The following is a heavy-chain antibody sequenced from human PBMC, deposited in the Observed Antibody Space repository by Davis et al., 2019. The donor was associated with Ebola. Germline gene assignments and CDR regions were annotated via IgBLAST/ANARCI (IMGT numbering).Heavy chain of an antibody. CDR2: IYTSGST. CDR1: GGSISSYY. Sequence: PSETLSLTCTVSGGSISSYYWSWIRQPAGKGLEWIGRIYTSGSTNYNPSLKSRVTMSVDTSKNQFSLKLSSVTAADTAVYYCARWAYDSSGYYWDYFDYWGQGTLVTVSS. CDR3: ARWAYDSSGYYWDYFDY. V-gene: IGHV4-4*07. D-gene: IGHD3-22*01. J-gene: IGHJ4*02.